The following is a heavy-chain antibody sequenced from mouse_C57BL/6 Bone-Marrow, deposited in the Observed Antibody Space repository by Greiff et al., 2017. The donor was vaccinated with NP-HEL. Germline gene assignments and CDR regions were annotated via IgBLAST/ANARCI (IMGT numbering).Heavy chain of an antibody. V-gene: IGHV5-6*02. CDR3: ASPYDYDVAWFAY. CDR1: GFTFSSYG. CDR2: ISSGGSYT. Sequence: DVKLVESGGDLVKPGGSLKLSCAASGFTFSSYGMSWVRQTPDKRLEWVATISSGGSYTYYPDSVKGRFTISRDNAKITLYLQMSSLKSEDTAMYYCASPYDYDVAWFAYWGQGTLVTVSA. D-gene: IGHD2-4*01. J-gene: IGHJ3*01.